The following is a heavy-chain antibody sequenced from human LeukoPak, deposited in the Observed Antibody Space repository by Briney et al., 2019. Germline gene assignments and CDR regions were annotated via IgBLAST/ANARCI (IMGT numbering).Heavy chain of an antibody. V-gene: IGHV1-69*06. J-gene: IGHJ4*02. D-gene: IGHD5-12*01. CDR3: ARDARRRYSGYDLDY. CDR2: IIPIFGTA. CDR1: GGTFSSYA. Sequence: SVKVSCKASGGTFSSYAISWVRQAPGQGLEWMGGIIPIFGTANYAQKFQGRVTITADKSTSTAYMELSSLRSEDTAVYYCARDARRRYSGYDLDYWGQGTLVTVSS.